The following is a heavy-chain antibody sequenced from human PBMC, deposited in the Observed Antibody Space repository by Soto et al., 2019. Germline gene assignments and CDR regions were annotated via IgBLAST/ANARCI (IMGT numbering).Heavy chain of an antibody. J-gene: IGHJ4*02. Sequence: QVQLQESGPGLVKASQTLSLTCTVSGGSITTGGHFWSWIRQHPGTGLEWIGYIYYSGTTHFNPSLKSRVSISVDTSKNQFSLKLSSVTAADTVMYYCARVVSGSYFDYWGQGTLVTVSS. CDR2: IYYSGTT. V-gene: IGHV4-31*03. CDR3: ARVVSGSYFDY. D-gene: IGHD5-12*01. CDR1: GGSITTGGHF.